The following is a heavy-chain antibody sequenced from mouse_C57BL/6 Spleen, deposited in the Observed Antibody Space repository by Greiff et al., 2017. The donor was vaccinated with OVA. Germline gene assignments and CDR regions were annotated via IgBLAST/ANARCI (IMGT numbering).Heavy chain of an antibody. J-gene: IGHJ4*01. CDR3: ARRFDYGSSYSYYAMDY. V-gene: IGHV1-55*01. Sequence: QVQLQQSGAELVKPGASVKMSCKASGYTFTSYWITWVKQRPGQGLEWIGDIYPGSGSTNYNEKFKSKATLTVDTSSSTAYMQLSSLTSEDSAVYYCARRFDYGSSYSYYAMDYWGQGTSVTVSS. CDR2: IYPGSGST. CDR1: GYTFTSYW. D-gene: IGHD1-1*01.